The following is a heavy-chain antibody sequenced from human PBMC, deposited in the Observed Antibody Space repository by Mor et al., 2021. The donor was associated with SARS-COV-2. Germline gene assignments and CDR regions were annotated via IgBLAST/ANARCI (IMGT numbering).Heavy chain of an antibody. Sequence: AVITYDRSNKYYADSVKGRFTISRDNSKNTLYLQMNSLRAEDTAVYYCARDAGYSSGWFFYYYYGMDVWGQGTTVTVSS. V-gene: IGHV3-30-3*01. CDR3: ARDAGYSSGWFFYYYYGMDV. CDR2: ITYDRSNK. D-gene: IGHD6-19*01. J-gene: IGHJ6*02.